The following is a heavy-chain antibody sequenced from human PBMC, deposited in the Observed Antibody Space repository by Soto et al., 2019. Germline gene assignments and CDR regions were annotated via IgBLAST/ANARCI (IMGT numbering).Heavy chain of an antibody. CDR1: GGSITSSFY. CDR2: IYGTGNT. J-gene: IGHJ6*02. Sequence: QLQLQESGPGLVKPSETLSLSCTVSGGSITSSFYWGWIRQPPGKGLEWIGSIYGTGNTYYNQSLKGRVTISADTSKTQFALTLNSVTAADTAVYYCRSSSRYSTDVWGQGATVTVSS. V-gene: IGHV4-39*01. CDR3: RSSSRYSTDV. D-gene: IGHD6-13*01.